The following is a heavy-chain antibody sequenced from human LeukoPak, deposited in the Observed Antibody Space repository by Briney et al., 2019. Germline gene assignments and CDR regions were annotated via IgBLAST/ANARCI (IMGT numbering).Heavy chain of an antibody. CDR3: AKFNEILTGYFDY. CDR1: GFTFRSYA. D-gene: IGHD3-9*01. J-gene: IGHJ4*02. CDR2: ISGGGGGT. Sequence: GGSLRLSCAASGFTFRSYAMGWVRQSPGKGLEWVSSISGGGGGTYYAEFMKGRFTISRDNSKNTLCLQMNSLRAEDTAVYYCAKFNEILTGYFDYWGQGPLVSVSS. V-gene: IGHV3-23*01.